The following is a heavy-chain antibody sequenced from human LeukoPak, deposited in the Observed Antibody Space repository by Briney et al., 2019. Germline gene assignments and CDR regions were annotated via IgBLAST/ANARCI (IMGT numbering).Heavy chain of an antibody. V-gene: IGHV3-30*03. Sequence: GGSLRLSCAASGFTFSNYWMSWVRQAPGKGLEWVAVISYDGSNKYYADSVKGRFTISRDNSKNTLYLQMNSLRAEDTAVYYCALGAYGYNFDYWGQGTLVTVSS. CDR1: GFTFSNYW. CDR2: ISYDGSNK. D-gene: IGHD5-24*01. J-gene: IGHJ4*02. CDR3: ALGAYGYNFDY.